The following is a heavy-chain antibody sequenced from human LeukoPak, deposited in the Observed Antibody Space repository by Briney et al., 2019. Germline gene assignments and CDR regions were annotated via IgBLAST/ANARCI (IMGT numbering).Heavy chain of an antibody. Sequence: KPSETLSLTCTVSGGSISSSSYYWGWIRQPPGKGLEWIGSIYYSGSTYYNPSLKSRVTISVDTSENQFSLRLSSATAADTAVYYCARRLRDGYNLYFDYWGQGTLVTVSS. D-gene: IGHD5-24*01. CDR3: ARRLRDGYNLYFDY. CDR2: IYYSGST. CDR1: GGSISSSSYY. V-gene: IGHV4-39*01. J-gene: IGHJ4*02.